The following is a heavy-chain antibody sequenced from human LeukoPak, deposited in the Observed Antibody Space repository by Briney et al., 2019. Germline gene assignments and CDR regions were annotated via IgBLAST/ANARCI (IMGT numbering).Heavy chain of an antibody. J-gene: IGHJ5*02. V-gene: IGHV1-8*03. CDR3: ARAGRYCSSTSCYTEYNWFDP. CDR2: MNPNSGNT. Sequence: ASVKVSCKASGYTFTSYDINWVRQATGQGLEWMGWMNPNSGNTGYAQKFQGRVTITRNTSISTAYMELSSLRSEDTAVYYCARAGRYCSSTSCYTEYNWFDPWGQGTLVTVSS. CDR1: GYTFTSYD. D-gene: IGHD2-2*02.